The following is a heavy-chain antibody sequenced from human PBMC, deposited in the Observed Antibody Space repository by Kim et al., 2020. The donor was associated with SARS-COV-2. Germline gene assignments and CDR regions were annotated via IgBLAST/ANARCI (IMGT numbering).Heavy chain of an antibody. CDR3: ASTFWSGYTSWFDP. D-gene: IGHD3-3*01. CDR1: GYTFTSYA. CDR2: INTNTGNP. V-gene: IGHV7-4-1*02. Sequence: ASVKVSCKASGYTFTSYAMNWVRQAPGQGLEWMGWINTNTGNPTYAQGFTGRFVFSLDTSVSTAYLQISSLKAEDTAVYYCASTFWSGYTSWFDPWGQGTLVTFSS. J-gene: IGHJ5*02.